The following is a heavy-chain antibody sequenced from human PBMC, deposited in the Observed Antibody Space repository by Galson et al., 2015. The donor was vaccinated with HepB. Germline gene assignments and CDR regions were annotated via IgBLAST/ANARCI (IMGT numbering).Heavy chain of an antibody. Sequence: SLRLSCAASGFTFSTYAITWVRQAPGKGLEWVSVISGSGATTFYADSVKGRFIIYRDNSKNTVYLQMNSLRADDMAIYYCAKEPPYCGGDCYSVSDVWGQGTLVTVSS. CDR2: ISGSGATT. CDR1: GFTFSTYA. J-gene: IGHJ4*02. CDR3: AKEPPYCGGDCYSVSDV. V-gene: IGHV3-23*01. D-gene: IGHD2-21*02.